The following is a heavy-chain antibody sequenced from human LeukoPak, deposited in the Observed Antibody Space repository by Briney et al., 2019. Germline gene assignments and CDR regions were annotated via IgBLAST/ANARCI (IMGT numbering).Heavy chain of an antibody. CDR3: AKDVGCSSTSCYAPSGY. Sequence: GGSLRLSCAASGFTFSSYAMSWVRQAPGKGLEWVSAISGSGGSTYYADSVKGWFTISRDNSKNTLYLQMNSLRAEDTAVYYCAKDVGCSSTSCYAPSGYWGQGTLVTVSS. J-gene: IGHJ4*02. CDR1: GFTFSSYA. D-gene: IGHD2-2*01. CDR2: ISGSGGST. V-gene: IGHV3-23*01.